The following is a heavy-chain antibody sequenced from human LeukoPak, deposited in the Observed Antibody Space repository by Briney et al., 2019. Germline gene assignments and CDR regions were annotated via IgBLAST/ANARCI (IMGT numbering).Heavy chain of an antibody. Sequence: GGSLRLSCAASGFTVSSNYMGWVRQAPGKGLEWVSVIYSGGSTYYADSVKGRFTISRDNSKNTLYLQMNSLRAEDTAVYYCARDDRGIAVAVPVHWGQGTLVTVSS. CDR1: GFTVSSNY. CDR2: IYSGGST. CDR3: ARDDRGIAVAVPVH. V-gene: IGHV3-53*01. J-gene: IGHJ4*02. D-gene: IGHD6-19*01.